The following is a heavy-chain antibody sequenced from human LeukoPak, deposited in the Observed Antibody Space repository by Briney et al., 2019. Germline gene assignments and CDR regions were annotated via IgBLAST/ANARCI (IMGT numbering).Heavy chain of an antibody. CDR2: INPSDGST. CDR3: ARGEYYYDSSGYPYYYMDV. CDR1: GYTFTSYY. J-gene: IGHJ6*03. D-gene: IGHD3-22*01. Sequence: ASVKVSCKASGYTFTSYYMHWVRQAPGQGLEWMGIINPSDGSTSYAQKFQGRVTMTRDTSTSTVYMELSSLRSEDTAVYYCARGEYYYDSSGYPYYYMDVWGKGTTVTVSS. V-gene: IGHV1-46*01.